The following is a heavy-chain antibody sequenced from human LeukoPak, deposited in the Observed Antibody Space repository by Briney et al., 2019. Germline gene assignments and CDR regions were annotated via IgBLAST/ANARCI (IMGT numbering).Heavy chain of an antibody. Sequence: SETLSLTCTVSGGSISNYHWTWIRQPPGRGLEYIGYVYNSGSTNYNPSLKSRVTISVDTSKNQFSLKLSSVTAADTAVYYCARSGYDPYHYGMDVWGQGTTVTVSS. CDR3: ARSGYDPYHYGMDV. J-gene: IGHJ6*02. D-gene: IGHD5-12*01. V-gene: IGHV4-59*01. CDR1: GGSISNYH. CDR2: VYNSGST.